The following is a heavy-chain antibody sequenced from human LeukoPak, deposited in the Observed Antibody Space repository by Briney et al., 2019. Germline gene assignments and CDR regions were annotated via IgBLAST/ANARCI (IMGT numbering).Heavy chain of an antibody. V-gene: IGHV4-34*01. J-gene: IGHJ6*03. CDR1: GVSSNRND. CDR3: ARHPLLLWFGESPASYYYYYMDV. D-gene: IGHD3-10*01. Sequence: SETLSLTCAVYGVSSNRNDWSWIRQPPGKGLEWIGEINHDEYTNYNPSLKSRVTISVDTSKNQFSLKLSSVTAADTAVYYCARHPLLLWFGESPASYYYYYMDVWGKGTTVTISS. CDR2: INHDEYT.